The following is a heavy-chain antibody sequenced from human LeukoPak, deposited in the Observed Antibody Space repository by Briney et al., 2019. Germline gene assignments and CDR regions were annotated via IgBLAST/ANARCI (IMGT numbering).Heavy chain of an antibody. Sequence: SENLSLTCAGCGGSFSVYYCSLIRQPPGQGLKWIGEINHSGSTNYNPSLKSRVTISVDTSKNQFSLKLSSVTAADTAVYYCASLITVGDPDYYGSGSMDVWGQGTTVTVSS. CDR3: ASLITVGDPDYYGSGSMDV. D-gene: IGHD3-10*01. V-gene: IGHV4-34*01. J-gene: IGHJ6*02. CDR1: GGSFSVYY. CDR2: INHSGST.